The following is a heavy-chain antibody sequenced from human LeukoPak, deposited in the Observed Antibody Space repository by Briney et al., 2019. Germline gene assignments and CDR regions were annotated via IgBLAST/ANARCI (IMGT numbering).Heavy chain of an antibody. CDR2: ISGSGDNT. D-gene: IGHD3-3*01. Sequence: GGSLRLSCAASGFTFSSYAMSWVRQAPGKGLEWVSGISGSGDNTYYADSVKGRFTISRDNSKNTLYLQMNSLRAEDTAVYYCARGPYYDFWSGSTGAAFDIWGQGTMVTVSS. CDR3: ARGPYYDFWSGSTGAAFDI. CDR1: GFTFSSYA. J-gene: IGHJ3*02. V-gene: IGHV3-23*01.